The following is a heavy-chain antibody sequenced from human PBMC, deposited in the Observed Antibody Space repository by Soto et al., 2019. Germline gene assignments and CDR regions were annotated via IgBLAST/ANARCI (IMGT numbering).Heavy chain of an antibody. CDR3: ASSVSSSWEHDAFDI. V-gene: IGHV4-59*08. CDR1: GGSISSYY. Sequence: SETLSLTCTVSGGSISSYYWSWIRQPPGKGLEWIGYIYYSGSTNYNPSLESRVTISVDTSKNQFSLKLSSVTAADTAVYYCASSVSSSWEHDAFDIWGQGTMVTVS. CDR2: IYYSGST. J-gene: IGHJ3*02. D-gene: IGHD6-13*01.